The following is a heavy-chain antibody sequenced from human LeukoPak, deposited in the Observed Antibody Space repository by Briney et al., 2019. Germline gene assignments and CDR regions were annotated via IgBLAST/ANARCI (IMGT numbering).Heavy chain of an antibody. CDR1: GYTFTSYG. V-gene: IGHV1-18*01. J-gene: IGHJ4*02. CDR2: ISAYNGNT. CDR3: ARDEMATITDGFDY. D-gene: IGHD5-24*01. Sequence: ASVKVSCKASGYTFTSYGISWVRQAPGQGLEWMGWISAYNGNTNYAQKLQGRVTMTTDTSTSTAYMELRSLRSEDTAVYYCARDEMATITDGFDYWGQGTLVTVSS.